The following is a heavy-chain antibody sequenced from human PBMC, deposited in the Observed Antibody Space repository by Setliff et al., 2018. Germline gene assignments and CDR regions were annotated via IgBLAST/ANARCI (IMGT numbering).Heavy chain of an antibody. J-gene: IGHJ4*02. Sequence: SETLSLTCTVSGDSISSTSYQWGWVRQPPGKGLEWIGGIYYTGTAYYNPSLKSRVTISVDTSKNQFSLQVTSLAATDTALYFCARHEFVGGHYGSVTYRHFDYWGQGILVTVSS. V-gene: IGHV4-39*01. D-gene: IGHD3-10*01. CDR3: ARHEFVGGHYGSVTYRHFDY. CDR2: IYYTGTA. CDR1: GDSISSTSYQ.